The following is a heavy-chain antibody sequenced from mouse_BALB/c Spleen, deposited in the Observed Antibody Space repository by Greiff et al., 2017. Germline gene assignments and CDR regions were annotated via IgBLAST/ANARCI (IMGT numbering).Heavy chain of an antibody. V-gene: IGHV1S22*01. Sequence: LQQPGSELVRPGASVKLSCKASGYTFTSYWMHWVKQRHGQGLEWIGNIYPGSGSTNYDEKFKSKGTLTVDTSSSTAYMHLSSLTSEDSAVHYCTRGLLTMDYWGQGTSVTVSS. D-gene: IGHD2-3*01. CDR1: GYTFTSYW. CDR3: TRGLLTMDY. J-gene: IGHJ4*01. CDR2: IYPGSGST.